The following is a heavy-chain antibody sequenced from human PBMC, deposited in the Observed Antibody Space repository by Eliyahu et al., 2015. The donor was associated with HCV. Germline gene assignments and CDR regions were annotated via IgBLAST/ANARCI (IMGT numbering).Heavy chain of an antibody. CDR2: ISSSSSYT. J-gene: IGHJ4*02. CDR3: ARARVGATTGGSHWDLYYFDY. Sequence: SWIRQAPGKGLEWVSYISSSSSYTNYADSVKGRFTISRDNAKNSLYLQMNSLRAEDTAVYYCARARVGATTGGSHWDLYYFDYWGQGTLVTVSS. V-gene: IGHV3-11*06. D-gene: IGHD1-26*01.